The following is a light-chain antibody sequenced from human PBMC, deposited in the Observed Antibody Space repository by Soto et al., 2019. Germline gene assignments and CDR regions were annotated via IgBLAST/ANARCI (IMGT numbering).Light chain of an antibody. V-gene: IGKV1-6*01. CDR1: QDIRND. Sequence: AIQMTQSPSSLSASVGDRVTITCRASQDIRNDLGWYQQKPGKAPKLLIYGASNLHRGVPSRFSGSGSGTDFTLTISSLQPEDFAVYYWLQDDNYPRTFGQGTTVYFK. J-gene: IGKJ1*01. CDR3: LQDDNYPRT. CDR2: GAS.